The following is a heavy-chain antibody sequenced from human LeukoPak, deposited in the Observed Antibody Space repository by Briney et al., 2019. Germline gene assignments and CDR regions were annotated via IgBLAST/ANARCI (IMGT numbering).Heavy chain of an antibody. Sequence: PGGSLRLSCAASGFTFSSYGMHWVRQAPGKGLEWVAVIWYDGSNKYYADSAKGRFTISRDNSKNTLYLQMNSLRAEDTAVYYCARDYYDSSGYYLGLPDYWGQGTLVTVSS. J-gene: IGHJ4*02. CDR3: ARDYYDSSGYYLGLPDY. V-gene: IGHV3-33*01. CDR1: GFTFSSYG. D-gene: IGHD3-22*01. CDR2: IWYDGSNK.